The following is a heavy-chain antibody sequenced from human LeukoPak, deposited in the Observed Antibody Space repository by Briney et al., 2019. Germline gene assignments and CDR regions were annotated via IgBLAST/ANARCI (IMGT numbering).Heavy chain of an antibody. CDR1: GYTFTDYY. CDR3: AKDMDYLED. V-gene: IGHV3-43D*04. Sequence: SCKASGYTFTDYYMHWVRQAPGKGLEWVSLISWDGGSTYYADSVKGRFTISRDNSKNSLYLQMNSLRAEDTALYYCAKDMDYLEDWGQGTLVTVSS. CDR2: ISWDGGST. D-gene: IGHD3/OR15-3a*01. J-gene: IGHJ4*02.